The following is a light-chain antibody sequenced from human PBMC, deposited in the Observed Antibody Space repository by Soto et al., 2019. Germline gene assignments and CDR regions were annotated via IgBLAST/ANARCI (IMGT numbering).Light chain of an antibody. CDR3: QQLNTYMYT. J-gene: IGKJ2*01. CDR2: TAS. CDR1: QGISNY. Sequence: DIQLTQSPTFLSASVGERVTITCRASQGISNYFAWYQQKPGKAPKLLIYTASTLQSGVPSRFGGSGSGTEFTLTISSLQPEDIATYYCQQLNTYMYTFGQGTKLEIK. V-gene: IGKV1-9*01.